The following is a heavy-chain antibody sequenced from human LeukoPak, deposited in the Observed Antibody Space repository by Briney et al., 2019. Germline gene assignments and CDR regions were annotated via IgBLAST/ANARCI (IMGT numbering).Heavy chain of an antibody. CDR2: ISSSSCHI. CDR1: GLTFSSYS. D-gene: IGHD6-19*01. J-gene: IGHJ4*02. CDR3: ARELYSSTVDY. V-gene: IGHV3-21*01. Sequence: GGSMTLSCAVSGLTFSSYSMNWVRQAPGEGLEWVSSISSSSCHIYYGDSVKGRFTISRDNTKNSLYLQMNSLRAEDTAVYYCARELYSSTVDYWGQGTLVTVSS.